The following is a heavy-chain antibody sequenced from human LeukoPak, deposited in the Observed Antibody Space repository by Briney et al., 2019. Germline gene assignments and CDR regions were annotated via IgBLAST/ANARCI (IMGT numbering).Heavy chain of an antibody. D-gene: IGHD6-6*01. Sequence: SGGSLRLSCVASGFTFSDYAMTWVRQAPGKGLEWISAISGSGGSTYYADSVEGRFPISRDNSRNMLFLRMNSLRAEDSAVYYCAKDSRSGSSNPDYWGQGALVIVSS. V-gene: IGHV3-23*01. J-gene: IGHJ4*02. CDR1: GFTFSDYA. CDR2: ISGSGGST. CDR3: AKDSRSGSSNPDY.